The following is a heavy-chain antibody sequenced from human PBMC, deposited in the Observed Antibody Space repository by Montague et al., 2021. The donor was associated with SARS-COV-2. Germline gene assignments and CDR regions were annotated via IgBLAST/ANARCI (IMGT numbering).Heavy chain of an antibody. V-gene: IGHV3-48*03. CDR1: GFPFSSYE. Sequence: SRRLSCAASGFPFSSYEMNWVRQAPGKGLEWVSYISSSGSTLYHADSVRGRFTISRDNARDSVYLQMNSLRAEDTAAYYCAREEDSYGSGTLDYWGQGTLVTVSS. CDR3: AREEDSYGSGTLDY. J-gene: IGHJ4*02. D-gene: IGHD3-10*01. CDR2: ISSSGSTL.